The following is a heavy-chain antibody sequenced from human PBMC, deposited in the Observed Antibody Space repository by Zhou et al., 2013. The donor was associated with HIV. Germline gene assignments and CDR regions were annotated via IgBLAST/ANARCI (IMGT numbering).Heavy chain of an antibody. D-gene: IGHD2-21*01. V-gene: IGHV4-34*01. CDR3: ARHSLAVVYGMDV. Sequence: QVQLQQWGAGLLKPSETLSLTCAVSGESFSGYYWTWIRQPPGKGLEWIGEINHRGGTNSNPSLKSRVTISLDTSKNQFSLKLSSVTAADTAVYYCARHSLAVVYGMDVWGQGTTVTVSS. CDR2: INHRGGT. CDR1: GESFSGYY. J-gene: IGHJ6*02.